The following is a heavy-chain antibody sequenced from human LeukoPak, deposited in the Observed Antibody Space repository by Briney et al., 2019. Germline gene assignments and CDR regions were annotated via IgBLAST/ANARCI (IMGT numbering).Heavy chain of an antibody. CDR2: ISSSGSTI. V-gene: IGHV3-48*03. CDR3: ARDGPDTAMVYYFDY. D-gene: IGHD5-18*01. Sequence: AGGSLRLSCAASGFTFSSYEMNWVRQAPGKGLEWVSYISSSGSTIYYADSVKGRFTISRDNAKNSLYLQMNSLRAEDTAVYYCARDGPDTAMVYYFDYWGQGTLVTVSS. J-gene: IGHJ4*02. CDR1: GFTFSSYE.